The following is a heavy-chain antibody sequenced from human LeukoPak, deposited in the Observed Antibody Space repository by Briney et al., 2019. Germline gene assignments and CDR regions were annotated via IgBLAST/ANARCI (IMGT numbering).Heavy chain of an antibody. D-gene: IGHD6-19*01. V-gene: IGHV3-7*01. CDR1: GFTFSSYW. J-gene: IGHJ4*02. Sequence: GGSLRLSCAASGFTFSSYWMSWVRQAPGKGLEWVANIKQDGSEKYYVDSVKGRFTISRDNAKNSLYLQMNSLRAEDTAVYYGARDRAVAGTNRDYFDYWGQGTLVTVSS. CDR3: ARDRAVAGTNRDYFDY. CDR2: IKQDGSEK.